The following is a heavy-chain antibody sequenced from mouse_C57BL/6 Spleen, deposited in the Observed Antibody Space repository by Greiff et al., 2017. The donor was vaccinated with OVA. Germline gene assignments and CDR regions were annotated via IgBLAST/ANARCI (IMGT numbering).Heavy chain of an antibody. V-gene: IGHV1-69*01. CDR3: ARLYYGSSTYWYFDV. D-gene: IGHD1-1*01. CDR1: GYTFTSYW. J-gene: IGHJ1*03. CDR2: IDPSDSYT. Sequence: QVQLQQPGAELVMPGASVKLSCKASGYTFTSYWMHWVKQRPGQGLEWIGEIDPSDSYTNYNQKFKGKSTLTVDKSSSTAYMQLSSLTSEDSAVYYCARLYYGSSTYWYFDVWGTGTTVTVSS.